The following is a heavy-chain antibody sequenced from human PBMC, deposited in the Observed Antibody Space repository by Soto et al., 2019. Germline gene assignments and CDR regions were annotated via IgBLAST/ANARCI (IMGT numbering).Heavy chain of an antibody. V-gene: IGHV3-30-3*01. J-gene: IGHJ6*02. Sequence: WGSLILSCSASGFIFIIYTMHWVRQAPGKGLEWVAVISYDGSNKYYADSVKGRFTIPRDNSKNTLYLQMNSLRAEDTAVYYCARGSSSWNYYYYYGMDVWGQGTTVTVSS. CDR2: ISYDGSNK. D-gene: IGHD6-13*01. CDR1: GFIFIIYT. CDR3: ARGSSSWNYYYYYGMDV.